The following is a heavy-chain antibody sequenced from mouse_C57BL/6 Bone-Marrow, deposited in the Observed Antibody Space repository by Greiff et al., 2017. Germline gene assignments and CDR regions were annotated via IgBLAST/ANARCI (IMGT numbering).Heavy chain of an antibody. D-gene: IGHD1-1*01. CDR2: IDPENGDT. J-gene: IGHJ2*01. CDR1: GFNIKDDY. CDR3: TTVVAHFDY. Sequence: VQLQQSGAELVRPGASVTLSCTASGFNIKDDYMHWVKQRPEQGLEWIGWIDPENGDTEYASKFQGKATITADTSSNTAYLQLSSLTSEDTAVYYCTTVVAHFDYWGQGTTLTVSS. V-gene: IGHV14-4*01.